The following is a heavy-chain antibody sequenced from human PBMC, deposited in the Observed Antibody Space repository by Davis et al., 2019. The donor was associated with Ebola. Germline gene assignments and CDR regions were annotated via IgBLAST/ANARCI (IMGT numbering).Heavy chain of an antibody. J-gene: IGHJ6*02. V-gene: IGHV1-8*03. CDR3: ARALTSYYGMDV. Sequence: ASVKVSCKASGYTFTRYDIHWVRPATGQGLEWMGWMNPKTNKTAYAQKFQGRVTITRDTSTSTAYMEVGSLTSEDTAVYFCARALTSYYGMDVWGQGTTVTVAS. CDR1: GYTFTRYD. CDR2: MNPKTNKT. D-gene: IGHD4/OR15-4a*01.